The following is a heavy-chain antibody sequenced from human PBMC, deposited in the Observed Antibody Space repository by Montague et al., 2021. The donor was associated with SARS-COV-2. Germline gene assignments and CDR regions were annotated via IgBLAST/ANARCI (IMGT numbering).Heavy chain of an antibody. CDR2: TYYRSKWYN. CDR3: TSGREGNYNVMDV. CDR1: GDSVSSNXAT. J-gene: IGHJ6*02. V-gene: IGHV6-1*01. D-gene: IGHD1-1*01. Sequence: CAISGDSVSSNXATWNWVRQSPSRGLEWLGRTYYRSKWYNDYAVSVRGRVTINPDTSKNQLSLQLNSVTPEDTAIYYCTSGREGNYNVMDVWGQGTTVTVSS.